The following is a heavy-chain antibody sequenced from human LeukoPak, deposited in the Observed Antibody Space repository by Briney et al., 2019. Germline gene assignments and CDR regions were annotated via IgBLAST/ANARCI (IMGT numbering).Heavy chain of an antibody. Sequence: GGSLRLSCVTSGFTFERYVMHWMRLAPGKGLECVSSIHPNNGGVGYAASVKGRFAISRDNARNSLYLEMTSLRPEDAAVYYCVKDAPNGSVDFWGRGTLVTVSS. V-gene: IGHV3-9*01. D-gene: IGHD2-8*01. J-gene: IGHJ4*02. CDR2: IHPNNGGV. CDR1: GFTFERYV. CDR3: VKDAPNGSVDF.